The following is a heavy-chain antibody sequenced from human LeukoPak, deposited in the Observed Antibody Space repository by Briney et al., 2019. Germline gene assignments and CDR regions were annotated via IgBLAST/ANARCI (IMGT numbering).Heavy chain of an antibody. CDR2: INYSGDA. J-gene: IGHJ6*04. CDR1: GGSFSGYY. Sequence: PSETLSLTCAVYGGSFSGYYWSWIRQPPGKGLEWIGEINYSGDANYNPSLKSRVTISVDTSNNQFSLKLTSVTAADTAVYYCARSYYDSSGPYDVWGEGTTVTVSS. D-gene: IGHD3-22*01. V-gene: IGHV4-34*01. CDR3: ARSYYDSSGPYDV.